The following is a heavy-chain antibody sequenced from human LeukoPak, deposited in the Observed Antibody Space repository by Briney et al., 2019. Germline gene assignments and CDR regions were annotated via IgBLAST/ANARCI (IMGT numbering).Heavy chain of an antibody. D-gene: IGHD3-10*02. J-gene: IGHJ4*02. V-gene: IGHV1-2*06. Sequence: GASVKVSCKASGYTFTGYYMHWVRQAPGQGLEWMGRINPKRGGTNYAQKFHGRVTMTRDTSISTAYMELSRLRSDDTAVYYCARDSGGEITMLRWGQGTLVTVSS. CDR2: INPKRGGT. CDR1: GYTFTGYY. CDR3: ARDSGGEITMLR.